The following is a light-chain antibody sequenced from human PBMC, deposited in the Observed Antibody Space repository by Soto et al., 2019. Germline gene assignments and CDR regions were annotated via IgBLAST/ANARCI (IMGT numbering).Light chain of an antibody. CDR1: QSISGY. V-gene: IGKV3-11*01. J-gene: IGKJ5*01. Sequence: PVALCLSPKERATLSCRASQSISGYLAWYQQKPGQAPRLLIYDVSNRATGIPARFSGSGSGTDFTLTSGILEPEDFAIYYSQQRTYLLVTFSQGTRLEIK. CDR2: DVS. CDR3: QQRTYLLVT.